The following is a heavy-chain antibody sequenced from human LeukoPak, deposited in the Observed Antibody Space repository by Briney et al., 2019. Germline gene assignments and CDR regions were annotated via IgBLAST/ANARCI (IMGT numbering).Heavy chain of an antibody. Sequence: PGGSLRLSCAASGITFSDYAMGWVRQAPGKGLEWVSSISGSDGSTYYADSVKGRFTISRDNSNDMLYLQMNRLRAEDTSVYYSTKAGCTSTIFDANCWGQGTLVTVSS. D-gene: IGHD2/OR15-2a*01. CDR2: ISGSDGST. J-gene: IGHJ4*02. CDR3: TKAGCTSTIFDANC. V-gene: IGHV3-23*01. CDR1: GITFSDYA.